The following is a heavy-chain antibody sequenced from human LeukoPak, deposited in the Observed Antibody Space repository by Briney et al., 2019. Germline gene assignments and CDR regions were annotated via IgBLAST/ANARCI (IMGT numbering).Heavy chain of an antibody. CDR2: IYTSGGT. V-gene: IGHV4-61*02. J-gene: IGHJ6*03. Sequence: SETLSLTCTVSGGSISSGSNYWSWIRQPAGKGLEWIGRIYTSGGTNYNPSLKSRVTISVDTSKNQFSLKLSSVTAADTAVYYCASGGVVPATYYYYYYMDVWGKGTTVTVSS. D-gene: IGHD2-2*01. CDR3: ASGGVVPATYYYYYYMDV. CDR1: GGSISSGSNY.